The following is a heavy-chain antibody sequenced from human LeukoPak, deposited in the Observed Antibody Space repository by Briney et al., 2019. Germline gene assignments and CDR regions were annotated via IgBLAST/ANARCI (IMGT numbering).Heavy chain of an antibody. CDR2: IKLDGSEK. CDR3: ARDQYDTWSRRGNFDS. CDR1: GVTFGKYW. D-gene: IGHD3-3*01. Sequence: GGSLRLSCVASGVTFGKYWMSWVRQAPGKGLEWVANIKLDGSEKNYVDSVKGRFTISRDNTKNSLYLQMNSLRVEDTAVFYCARDQYDTWSRRGNFDSWGQGTLVIVSS. J-gene: IGHJ4*02. V-gene: IGHV3-7*03.